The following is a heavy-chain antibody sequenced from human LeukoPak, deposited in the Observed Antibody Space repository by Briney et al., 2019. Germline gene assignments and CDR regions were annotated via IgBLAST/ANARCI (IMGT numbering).Heavy chain of an antibody. CDR2: ISSSSSYI. CDR1: GFTFRSYS. V-gene: IGHV3-21*01. J-gene: IGHJ4*02. Sequence: PGGFLGLSCAASGFTFRSYSRNWVRPAPGKGLEWVSSISSSSSYIYYADSVKGRFTISRDNAKNSLYLQMNSLRAEDTAVYYCARAGPVPFDYWGQGTLVTVSS. CDR3: ARAGPVPFDY. D-gene: IGHD3-10*01.